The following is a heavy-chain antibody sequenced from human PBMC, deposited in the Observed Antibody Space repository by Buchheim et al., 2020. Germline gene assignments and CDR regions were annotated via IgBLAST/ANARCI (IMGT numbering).Heavy chain of an antibody. J-gene: IGHJ6*02. D-gene: IGHD3-22*01. Sequence: QLQLQESGPGLVKPSETLSLTCTVSGGSISSSSYYWGWIRQPPGKGLEWIGSIYYSGSTYYNPSLKSRVTISVEPSKHQFSLKLSSVTAADTAVYYCARDSSHYYDSSGYPKPVYYYYGMDVWGQGTT. V-gene: IGHV4-39*07. CDR1: GGSISSSSYY. CDR2: IYYSGST. CDR3: ARDSSHYYDSSGYPKPVYYYYGMDV.